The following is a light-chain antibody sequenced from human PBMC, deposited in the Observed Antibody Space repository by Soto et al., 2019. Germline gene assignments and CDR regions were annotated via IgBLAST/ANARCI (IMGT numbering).Light chain of an antibody. Sequence: QSALTQPPSASESLGQSVTISCTGTSSGVGTYTYVSWYQQHPGKAPKLIIYEVNKRPSGVPDRFSGSRSGNTASLTVSGLQAEDEADYYCSSYAGSNVVFGGGTKVTVL. CDR3: SSYAGSNVV. CDR2: EVN. V-gene: IGLV2-8*01. J-gene: IGLJ2*01. CDR1: SSGVGTYTY.